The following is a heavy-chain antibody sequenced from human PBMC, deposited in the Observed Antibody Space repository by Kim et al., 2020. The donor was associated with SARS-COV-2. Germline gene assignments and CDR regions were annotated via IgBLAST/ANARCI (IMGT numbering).Heavy chain of an antibody. V-gene: IGHV4-39*01. D-gene: IGHD3-10*01. CDR3: ARRGITMVRGVSSSWFDP. J-gene: IGHJ5*02. Sequence: KSRITISVDTSKNQFSLKLSSGTAADTAVYYCARRGITMVRGVSSSWFDPWGQGTLVTVSS.